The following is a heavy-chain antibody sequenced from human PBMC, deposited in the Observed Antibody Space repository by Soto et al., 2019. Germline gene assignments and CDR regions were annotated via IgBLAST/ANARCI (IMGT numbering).Heavy chain of an antibody. J-gene: IGHJ4*02. CDR1: GFIFSSYS. CDR2: ISSSSTI. Sequence: PGGSLRLSCGASGFIFSSYSMNSVRQAPGKGLEWVSYISSSSTIYYADSVKGRFTISRENAKNSLYLQMNSLRDEDTALYYCASLWYDGSRGAYWGQGTLVTVSS. D-gene: IGHD3-22*01. CDR3: ASLWYDGSRGAY. V-gene: IGHV3-48*02.